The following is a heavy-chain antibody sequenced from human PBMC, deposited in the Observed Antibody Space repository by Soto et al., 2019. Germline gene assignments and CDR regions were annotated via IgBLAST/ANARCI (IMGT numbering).Heavy chain of an antibody. V-gene: IGHV5-51*01. J-gene: IGHJ4*02. CDR2: IYPGDSDT. CDR1: GYSFTSYW. D-gene: IGHD5-12*01. CDR3: ARLKRDGYNYSPLYY. Sequence: GESLKISCKGSGYSFTSYWIGWVRQMPGKGLEWMGIIYPGDSDTRYSPSFQGQVTISADKSISTAYLQWSSLNASDTAMYYCARLKRDGYNYSPLYYWGQGTLVTVSS.